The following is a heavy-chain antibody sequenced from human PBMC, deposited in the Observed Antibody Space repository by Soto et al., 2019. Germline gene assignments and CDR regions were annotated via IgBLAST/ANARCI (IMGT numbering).Heavy chain of an antibody. CDR3: AREMPSTCYFDY. Sequence: QVQLVQSGAEVKKPGASVKVSCKASGYTFTSYHTHWVRQAPGQGLEWMGIINPSGGATDHAQKFQGRAAMTRDTSTSTVYMELSSLTSEDTAVYYCAREMPSTCYFDYWGQGTLVTVSS. V-gene: IGHV1-46*03. J-gene: IGHJ4*02. CDR1: GYTFTSYH. D-gene: IGHD2-2*01. CDR2: INPSGGAT.